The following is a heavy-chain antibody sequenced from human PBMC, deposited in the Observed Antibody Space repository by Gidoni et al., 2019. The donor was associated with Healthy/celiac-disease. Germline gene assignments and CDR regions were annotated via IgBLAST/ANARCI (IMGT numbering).Heavy chain of an antibody. V-gene: IGHV5-51*01. D-gene: IGHD3-22*01. CDR1: GYSFTSYW. CDR3: ARQVPYYYDSSGPGGAFDI. Sequence: EVQLVQSGAEVKKPGESLTISCKGSGYSFTSYWIGWVRQMPGKGLEWMGIIYPGDSDTRYSPSFQGQVTISADKSISTAYLQWSSLKASDTAMYYCARQVPYYYDSSGPGGAFDIWGQGTMVTVSS. CDR2: IYPGDSDT. J-gene: IGHJ3*02.